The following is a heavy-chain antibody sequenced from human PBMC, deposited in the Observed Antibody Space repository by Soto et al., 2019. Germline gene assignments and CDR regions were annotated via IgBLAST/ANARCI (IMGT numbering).Heavy chain of an antibody. CDR1: GYTFSSYA. J-gene: IGHJ5*02. V-gene: IGHV1-69*01. CDR3: ASYSIRVWGSYPPLRFDP. Sequence: QVQLVQSGAEVKKPGASVKVSCKASGYTFSSYAISWVRQAPGQGLEWMGGIIPIFGTANYAQKFQGRVTITADESTSTAYMELSSLRSEDTAVYYCASYSIRVWGSYPPLRFDPWGQGTLVTVSS. D-gene: IGHD3-16*01. CDR2: IIPIFGTA.